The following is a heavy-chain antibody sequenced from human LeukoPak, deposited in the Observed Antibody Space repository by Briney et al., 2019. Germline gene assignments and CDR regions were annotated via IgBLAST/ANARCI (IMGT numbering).Heavy chain of an antibody. CDR2: IKSNSGGT. Sequence: ASVKVSCKASGYTFIAYYMHWVRQAPGQGLEWMGWIKSNSGGTRSAQKFQGRVTMTRDTSISTAYMELSSLRYDDTAVYYCATNILVRDIINWFDPWGQGTLVTVSS. J-gene: IGHJ5*02. V-gene: IGHV1-2*02. CDR3: ATNILVRDIINWFDP. CDR1: GYTFIAYY. D-gene: IGHD3-10*01.